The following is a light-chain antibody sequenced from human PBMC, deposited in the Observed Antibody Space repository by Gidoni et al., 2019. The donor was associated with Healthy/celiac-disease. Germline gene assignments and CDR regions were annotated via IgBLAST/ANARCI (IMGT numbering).Light chain of an antibody. CDR2: DAS. Sequence: LAPGERATLSCRASQSVSSYLAWYQQKPGQAPRLLIYDASNRATGIPARFSGSGSGTDFTLTISSLEPEDFAVYYCQQRSNWHTFXGXTKVEIK. CDR3: QQRSNWHT. CDR1: QSVSSY. J-gene: IGKJ4*01. V-gene: IGKV3-11*01.